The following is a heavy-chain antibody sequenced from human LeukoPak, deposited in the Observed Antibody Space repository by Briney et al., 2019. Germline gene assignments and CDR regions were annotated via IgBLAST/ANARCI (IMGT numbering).Heavy chain of an antibody. CDR3: AESFNDILTGYRR. CDR2: ISYEGDST. Sequence: PGGSLRLSCAASGFIFRIYGMHWVRQAPGKGLEWVALISYEGDSTYYADSVKGRFTISRDNSKDMLYLQMNSLRAEDTALYYCAESFNDILTGYRRWGQGTLVTVSS. V-gene: IGHV3-30*03. D-gene: IGHD3-9*01. CDR1: GFIFRIYG. J-gene: IGHJ4*02.